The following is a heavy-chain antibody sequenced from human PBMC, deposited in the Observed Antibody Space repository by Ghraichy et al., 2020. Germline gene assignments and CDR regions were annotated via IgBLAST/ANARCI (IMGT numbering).Heavy chain of an antibody. Sequence: ASVKVSCKVSGYTLTELSMHWVRQAPGKGLEWMGGFDPEDGETIYAQKFQGRVTMTEDTSTDTAYMELSSLRSEDTAVYYCATGNFWSGYYAHSMDVWGKGTTVTVSS. V-gene: IGHV1-24*01. CDR2: FDPEDGET. D-gene: IGHD3-3*01. J-gene: IGHJ6*03. CDR1: GYTLTELS. CDR3: ATGNFWSGYYAHSMDV.